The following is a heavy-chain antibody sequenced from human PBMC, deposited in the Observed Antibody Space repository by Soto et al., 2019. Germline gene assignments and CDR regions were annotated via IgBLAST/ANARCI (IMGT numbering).Heavy chain of an antibody. Sequence: ASVKVSCKASGYTFTSYGISWVRQAPGQRLEWMGWINPDNGNTNSSQKFQDRVTITRDTSESTAYMDMSSLRSEDTAVYYVSIGIAKCQLGQWGPGNPGHGLF. CDR1: GYTFTSYG. J-gene: IGHJ4*01. V-gene: IGHV1-3*01. CDR3: SIGIAKCQLGQ. CDR2: INPDNGNT. D-gene: IGHD2-21*01.